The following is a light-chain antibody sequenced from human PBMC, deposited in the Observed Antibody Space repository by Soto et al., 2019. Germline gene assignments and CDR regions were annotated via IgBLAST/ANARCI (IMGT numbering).Light chain of an antibody. CDR2: QVT. J-gene: IGLJ1*01. V-gene: IGLV2-14*01. Sequence: QSVLTQPASVSGSLGQSITISCTGTTRDIAGYNYISWYQQLPGKAPKLMIYQVTIRPSGISNRFSGSKSGNTASLTISGLQAEDEPDYYCTSLSSLTSSYVFGSGTKLTV. CDR3: TSLSSLTSSYV. CDR1: TRDIAGYNY.